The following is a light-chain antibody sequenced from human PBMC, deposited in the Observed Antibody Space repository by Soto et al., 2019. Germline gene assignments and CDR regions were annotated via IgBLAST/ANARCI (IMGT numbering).Light chain of an antibody. CDR1: QGISSY. CDR2: DAS. J-gene: IGKJ2*01. V-gene: IGKV1-8*01. CDR3: QQYYSYPMYT. Sequence: AIRMTQSPSSLSASTGDRVTITCRASQGISSYLAWYQQKPGKAPNLLIYDASTLQSGVPSRFSGSGSGTDFSLTISCLQSEDFATYYCQQYYSYPMYTFGQGTKLEIK.